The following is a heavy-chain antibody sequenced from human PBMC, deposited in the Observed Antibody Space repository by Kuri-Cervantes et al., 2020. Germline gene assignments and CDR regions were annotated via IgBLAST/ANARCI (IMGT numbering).Heavy chain of an antibody. V-gene: IGHV1-2*04. CDR1: GYTFTSYG. D-gene: IGHD2-8*01. CDR3: ARGVDCTNGVCYIGGIDY. Sequence: ASVKVSCKASGYTFTSYGISWARQAPGQGLEWMGWINPNSGGTNYAQKFQGWVTMTKDTSISTAYMELSRLRSDDTAVYYCARGVDCTNGVCYIGGIDYWGQGTLVTVSS. CDR2: INPNSGGT. J-gene: IGHJ4*02.